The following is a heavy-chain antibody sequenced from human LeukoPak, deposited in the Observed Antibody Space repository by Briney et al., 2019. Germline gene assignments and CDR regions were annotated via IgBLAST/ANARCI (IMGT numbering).Heavy chain of an antibody. V-gene: IGHV4-59*01. D-gene: IGHD3-3*01. CDR3: AREDEVGAFDY. CDR2: IYYSGST. J-gene: IGHJ4*02. CDR1: GGSISSYY. Sequence: SETLSLTCTVSGGSISSYYWSWIRQPPGKGLEWIGYIYYSGSTNYNPSLKSRVTISVDTSKNQFSLKLSSATAADTAVYYCAREDEVGAFDYWGQGTLVTVSS.